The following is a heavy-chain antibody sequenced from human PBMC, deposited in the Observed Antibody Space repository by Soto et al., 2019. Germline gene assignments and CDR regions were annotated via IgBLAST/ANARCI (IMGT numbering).Heavy chain of an antibody. J-gene: IGHJ5*02. D-gene: IGHD1-26*01. CDR2: INPHGGST. CDR3: ARSSGGNFGIIIEGTNWFAP. V-gene: IGHV1-46*01. CDR1: RDTFTSYY. Sequence: ASVNVSCKAPRDTFTSYYINWVRQAPGQGLEWMGVINPHGGSTAYAQKFKGRVTLTRDTSASTVYMKVSSLTSEDTAMYYCARSSGGNFGIIIEGTNWFAPWGQGTLVTVSS.